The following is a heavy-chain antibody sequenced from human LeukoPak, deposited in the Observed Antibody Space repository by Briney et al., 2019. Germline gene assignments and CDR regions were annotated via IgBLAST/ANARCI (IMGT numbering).Heavy chain of an antibody. J-gene: IGHJ5*02. CDR3: ARDFFQSGGTWYDCFDP. D-gene: IGHD2-15*01. CDR1: VDTFTNYG. Sequence: VASVKVSSVSCVDTFTNYGISRVRQAPGQGLEWMGWISTNSGHKAQKFQDRVTMTTDTSTSTSYMELRSLRSDDTAVYYCARDFFQSGGTWYDCFDPLGQGTLVTVSS. V-gene: IGHV1-18*01. CDR2: ISTNSGHK.